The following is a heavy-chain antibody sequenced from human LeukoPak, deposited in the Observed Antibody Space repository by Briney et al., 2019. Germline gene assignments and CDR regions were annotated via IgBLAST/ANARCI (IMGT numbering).Heavy chain of an antibody. D-gene: IGHD4/OR15-4a*01. J-gene: IGHJ5*02. CDR2: INWNGGST. CDR1: GFTFDGYG. CDR3: ARVGVLHWFDP. V-gene: IGHV3-20*04. Sequence: GGSLRLSCVASGFTFDGYGMSWVRQAPGKGLEWVSGINWNGGSTGYADSVKGRFTISRDNAKNSLYLQMNSLRAEDTALYYCARVGVLHWFDPWGQGTLVTVSS.